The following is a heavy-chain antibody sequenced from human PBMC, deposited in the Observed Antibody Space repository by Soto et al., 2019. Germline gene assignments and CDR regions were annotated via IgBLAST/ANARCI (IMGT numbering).Heavy chain of an antibody. Sequence: LRLSCAASGFTFSSYGMHWVRQAPGKGLEWVAVISYDGSNKYYADSVKGRFTISRDNSKNTLYLQMNSLRAEDTAVYYCAKEGGYSYALRGYYYYGMDVWGQGTTVTVSS. D-gene: IGHD5-18*01. V-gene: IGHV3-30*18. CDR2: ISYDGSNK. J-gene: IGHJ6*02. CDR1: GFTFSSYG. CDR3: AKEGGYSYALRGYYYYGMDV.